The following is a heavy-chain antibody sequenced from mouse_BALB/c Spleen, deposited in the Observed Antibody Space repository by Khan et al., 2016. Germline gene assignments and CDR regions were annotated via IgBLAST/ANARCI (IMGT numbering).Heavy chain of an antibody. J-gene: IGHJ4*01. CDR1: GYTFTNYG. Sequence: QIQLVQSGPELKKPGETVKISCKASGYTFTNYGMNWVKQSPGKALKWMGWINTYTGEPTYADDFKGRFAFSLDTSASTAYLQINNLKTEDTATYFCARPPYFSYTLDYWGQVTSVTVSS. V-gene: IGHV9-3-1*01. CDR2: INTYTGEP. D-gene: IGHD2-10*01. CDR3: ARPPYFSYTLDY.